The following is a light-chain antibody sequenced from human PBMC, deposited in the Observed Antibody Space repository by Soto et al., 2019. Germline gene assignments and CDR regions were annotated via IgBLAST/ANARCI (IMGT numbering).Light chain of an antibody. Sequence: EIVFTQSPGTLSLSPGERATLSCRASQSVSSKLAWYQQKPGQAPRLLIYGASTRATGIPARFSGSGSGTEFTLIISSLQSQDFAVYYCQQYNSWHPITFGQGTRLEIK. CDR1: QSVSSK. V-gene: IGKV3-15*01. CDR2: GAS. CDR3: QQYNSWHPIT. J-gene: IGKJ5*01.